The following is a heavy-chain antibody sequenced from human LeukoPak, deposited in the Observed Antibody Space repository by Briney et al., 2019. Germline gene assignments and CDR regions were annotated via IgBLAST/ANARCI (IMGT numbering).Heavy chain of an antibody. CDR3: ARVGSAGWLGDLYWFDP. CDR2: IYYSGST. D-gene: IGHD3-10*01. Sequence: SQTLSLTCTVSGGSISSGDYYWSWIRQPPGKGLEWIGYIYYSGSTYYNPSLKSRVTISVDTSKNQFSLKLSSVTAADTAVYYCARVGSAGWLGDLYWFDPWGQGTLVTVSS. V-gene: IGHV4-30-4*01. J-gene: IGHJ5*02. CDR1: GGSISSGDYY.